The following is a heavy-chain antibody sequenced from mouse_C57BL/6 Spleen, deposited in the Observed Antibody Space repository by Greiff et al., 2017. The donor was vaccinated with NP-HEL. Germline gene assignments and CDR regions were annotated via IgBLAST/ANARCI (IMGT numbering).Heavy chain of an antibody. CDR1: GYTFTDYN. Sequence: VQLKESGPELVKPGASVKIPCKASGYTFTDYNMDWVKQSHGKSLEWIGDINPNNGGTIYNQKFKGKATLTVDKSTSTAYMELRSLTSEDTAVYYCASSFAYWGQGTLVTVSA. J-gene: IGHJ3*01. V-gene: IGHV1-18*01. CDR3: ASSFAY. CDR2: INPNNGGT.